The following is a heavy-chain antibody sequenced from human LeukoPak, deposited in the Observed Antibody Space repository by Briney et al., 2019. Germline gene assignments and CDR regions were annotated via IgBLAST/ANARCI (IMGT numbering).Heavy chain of an antibody. CDR2: ISSSSSYI. Sequence: GGSLRLSCAASGFTFSSYSMNWVRQAPGKGLEWVSSISSSSSYIYYADSVKGRFTISRDNAKNSLYLQMNSLRAEDTAVYYCARDCSSTSCHFDYWGQGTLVTVSS. CDR1: GFTFSSYS. CDR3: ARDCSSTSCHFDY. J-gene: IGHJ4*02. V-gene: IGHV3-21*01. D-gene: IGHD2-2*01.